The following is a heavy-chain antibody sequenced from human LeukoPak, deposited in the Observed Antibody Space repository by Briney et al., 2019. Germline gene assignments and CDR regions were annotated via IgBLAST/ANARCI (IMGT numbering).Heavy chain of an antibody. CDR3: ARGPYSGSLLIDY. CDR2: ISSNGGST. CDR1: GFTFSSYA. J-gene: IGHJ4*02. Sequence: GGSLRLSCAGSGFTFSSYAMHWVRQAPGKGLEYVSAISSNGGSTYYANSVKGRFTISRDNSKNTLYLQMGSLRAEDMAVYYCARGPYSGSLLIDYWGQGTLVTVSS. D-gene: IGHD1-26*01. V-gene: IGHV3-64*01.